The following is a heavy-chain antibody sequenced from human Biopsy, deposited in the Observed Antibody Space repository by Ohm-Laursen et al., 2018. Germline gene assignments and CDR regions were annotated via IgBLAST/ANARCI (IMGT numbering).Heavy chain of an antibody. Sequence: SSVKVSCKASGGTFINYAISWVRQAPGQGLEWMWWISAYNGHTKFARKFQDRVTMTTDTSTTTAYMDLRSLRSDDTAVYYCARDPHEEGRDYGSYFDYWGQGTLVTVSS. V-gene: IGHV1-18*01. CDR1: GGTFINYA. CDR3: ARDPHEEGRDYGSYFDY. CDR2: ISAYNGHT. J-gene: IGHJ4*02. D-gene: IGHD4-17*01.